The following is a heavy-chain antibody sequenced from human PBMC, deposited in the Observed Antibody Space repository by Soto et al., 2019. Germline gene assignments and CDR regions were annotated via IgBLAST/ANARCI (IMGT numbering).Heavy chain of an antibody. D-gene: IGHD6-6*01. CDR2: INPNSGGT. J-gene: IGHJ3*02. CDR1: GYTFTGYY. Sequence: ASVKVSCKASGYTFTGYYMHWVRQAPGRGLEWMGWINPNSGGTNYAQKFQGRVTMTRDTSISTAYMELSRLRSDDTAVYYCARVLAYSSSSIRLNAFDIWGQGTMVTVSS. CDR3: ARVLAYSSSSIRLNAFDI. V-gene: IGHV1-2*02.